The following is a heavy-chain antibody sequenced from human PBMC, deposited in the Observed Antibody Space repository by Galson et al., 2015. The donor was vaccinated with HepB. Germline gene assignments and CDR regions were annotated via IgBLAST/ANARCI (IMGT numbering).Heavy chain of an antibody. V-gene: IGHV1-69*13. CDR3: ASLGYCSSTSCYLLADY. Sequence: SVKVSCKASGGTFSSYAISWVRQAPGQGLEWMGGIIPIFGTANYAQKFQGRVTITADESTSTAYMELSSLRSEDTAVYYCASLGYCSSTSCYLLADYWGQGTLVTVSS. D-gene: IGHD2-2*01. CDR2: IIPIFGTA. CDR1: GGTFSSYA. J-gene: IGHJ4*02.